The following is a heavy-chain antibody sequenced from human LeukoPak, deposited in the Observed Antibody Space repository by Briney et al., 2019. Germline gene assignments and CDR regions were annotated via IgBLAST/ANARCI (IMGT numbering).Heavy chain of an antibody. CDR1: GGSISSYY. CDR3: ATLIVGATRSDY. J-gene: IGHJ4*02. V-gene: IGHV4-59*04. D-gene: IGHD1-26*01. Sequence: SETLSLTCTVSGGSISSYYWSWIRQPPGKGLEWIGYIYYSGSTYYNPSLKSRVTISVDTSKNQFSLKLSSVTAADTAVYYCATLIVGATRSDYWGQGTLVTVSS. CDR2: IYYSGST.